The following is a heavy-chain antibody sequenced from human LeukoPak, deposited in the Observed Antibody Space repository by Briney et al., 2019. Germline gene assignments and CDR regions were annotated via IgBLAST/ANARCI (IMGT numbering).Heavy chain of an antibody. D-gene: IGHD6-13*01. CDR3: ARDLGYSSSWYVVDY. CDR1: GYTFTSYG. V-gene: IGHV1-18*01. J-gene: IGHJ4*02. Sequence: ASVKVSCEASGYTFTSYGISWVRQAPGQGLEWMGWISAYNGNTNYAQKLQGRVTMTTDTSTSTAYMELRSLRSDDTAVYYCARDLGYSSSWYVVDYWGQGTLVTVSS. CDR2: ISAYNGNT.